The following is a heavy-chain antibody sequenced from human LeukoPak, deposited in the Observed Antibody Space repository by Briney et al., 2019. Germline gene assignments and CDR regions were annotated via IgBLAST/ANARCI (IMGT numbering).Heavy chain of an antibody. CDR2: INTKTGNP. CDR3: ARAPRRFRGIIITPLYYFDY. V-gene: IGHV7-4-1*02. J-gene: IGHJ4*02. Sequence: ASVKVSCKASGYTFTGHAMNWVRQAPGQGPEWMGYINTKTGNPTYAQGFTGRFVFSLDTSVSTAYLQISSLKPEDTGVYYCARAPRRFRGIIITPLYYFDYWGQGTLVTVSS. D-gene: IGHD3-10*01. CDR1: GYTFTGHA.